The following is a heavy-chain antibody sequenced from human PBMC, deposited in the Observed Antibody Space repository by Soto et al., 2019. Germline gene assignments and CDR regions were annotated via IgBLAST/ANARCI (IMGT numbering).Heavy chain of an antibody. CDR2: MNPGSGDT. CDR1: GYSFTNND. CDR3: ARMATFGSLNWFDP. J-gene: IGHJ5*02. Sequence: ASVKVSCKASGYSFTNNDVTWVRQATGQGLEWMGWMNPGSGDTGYAQKFQGRVTMTRDISIATAYMELGSLRSDDTAIYYCARMATFGSLNWFDPWGQGTLVTVSS. V-gene: IGHV1-8*01. D-gene: IGHD3-16*01.